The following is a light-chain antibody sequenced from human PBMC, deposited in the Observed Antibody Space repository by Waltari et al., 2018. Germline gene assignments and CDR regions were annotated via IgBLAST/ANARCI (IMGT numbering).Light chain of an antibody. Sequence: EIVLTQSPGTLSLSPGERATLSSRASQSVSSSYLAWYQQKPGQAPRLLIYGACSKATGIPDRFSGSGSGTDFTLTISRLEPEDFAVYYCQQYGSSPRITFGPGTKVDIK. J-gene: IGKJ3*01. CDR3: QQYGSSPRIT. CDR1: QSVSSSY. CDR2: GAC. V-gene: IGKV3-20*01.